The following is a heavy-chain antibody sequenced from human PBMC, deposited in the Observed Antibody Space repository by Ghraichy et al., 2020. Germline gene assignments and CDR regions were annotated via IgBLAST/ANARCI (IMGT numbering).Heavy chain of an antibody. CDR2: IKSKTDGGTT. CDR1: GFTFSNAW. J-gene: IGHJ4*02. CDR3: TTEVEATMIVVERDY. V-gene: IGHV3-15*01. D-gene: IGHD3-22*01. Sequence: LSLTCAASGFTFSNAWMSWVRQAPGKGLEWVGRIKSKTDGGTTDYAAPVKGRFTISRDDSKNTLYLQMNSLKTEDTAVYYCTTEVEATMIVVERDYWGQGTLVTVSS.